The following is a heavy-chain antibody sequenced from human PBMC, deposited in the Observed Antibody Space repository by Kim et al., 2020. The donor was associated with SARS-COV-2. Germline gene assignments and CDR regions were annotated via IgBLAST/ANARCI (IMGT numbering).Heavy chain of an antibody. V-gene: IGHV1-58*01. CDR2: T. J-gene: IGHJ5*02. D-gene: IGHD1-26*01. CDR3: ALVGATGWFDP. Sequence: TTYAQKFQERVTITRDMSTSTAYMELSSLRSEDTAVYYCALVGATGWFDPWGQGTLVTVSS.